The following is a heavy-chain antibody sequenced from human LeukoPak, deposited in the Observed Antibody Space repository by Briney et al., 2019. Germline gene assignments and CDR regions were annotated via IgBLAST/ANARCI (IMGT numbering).Heavy chain of an antibody. CDR2: IIPIFGTA. V-gene: IGHV1-69*05. CDR3: ARDPFNSNYYFDY. Sequence: SVEVSCKASGGTFSSYAISWVRQAPGQGLEWMGRIIPIFGTANYAQKFQGRVTITTDESTSTAYMELSSLRSEDTAVYYCARDPFNSNYYFDYWGQGTLVTVSS. D-gene: IGHD4-11*01. CDR1: GGTFSSYA. J-gene: IGHJ4*02.